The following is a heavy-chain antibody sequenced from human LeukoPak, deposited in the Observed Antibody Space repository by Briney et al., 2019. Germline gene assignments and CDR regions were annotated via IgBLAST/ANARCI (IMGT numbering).Heavy chain of an antibody. D-gene: IGHD6-19*01. CDR1: GGSISSSNW. V-gene: IGHV4-4*02. J-gene: IGHJ4*02. Sequence: PSGTLSLTCAVSGGSISSSNWWSWVRQPPGKGLEWIGEIYHSGSTNYNPSLKSRVTISVDKSKNQFSLKLSSVTAADTAVYYCARHYIAVAGRGAFDYWGQGTLVTVSS. CDR2: IYHSGST. CDR3: ARHYIAVAGRGAFDY.